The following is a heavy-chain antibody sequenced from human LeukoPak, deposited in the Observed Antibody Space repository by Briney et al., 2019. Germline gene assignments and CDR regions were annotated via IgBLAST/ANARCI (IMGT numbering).Heavy chain of an antibody. CDR3: ARDGGRNFDY. CDR2: IIPMFGTP. J-gene: IGHJ4*02. CDR1: GGTFSSYA. Sequence: GASVRVSCKASGGTFSSYAISWVRQAPGQGLEWMGGIIPMFGTPNYAQKFQGRVTFTADESTSTAYMDLSSLRSDDTAVYYCARDGGRNFDYWGQGTLVTVSS. V-gene: IGHV1-69*13.